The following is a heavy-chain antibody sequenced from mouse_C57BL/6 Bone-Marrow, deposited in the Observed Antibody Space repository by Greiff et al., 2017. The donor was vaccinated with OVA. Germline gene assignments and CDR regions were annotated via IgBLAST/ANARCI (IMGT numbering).Heavy chain of an antibody. CDR3: ARHEERGYGNYVRLAWFAY. Sequence: QVQLKQSGAELVKPGASVKLSCKASGYTFTEYTIHWVKQRSGQGLEWIGWFYPGSGSIKYNEKFKDKATLTADKSSSTVYMELSRLTSEDSAVYFCARHEERGYGNYVRLAWFAYWGQGTLVTVSA. CDR2: FYPGSGSI. J-gene: IGHJ3*01. D-gene: IGHD2-1*01. CDR1: GYTFTEYT. V-gene: IGHV1-62-2*01.